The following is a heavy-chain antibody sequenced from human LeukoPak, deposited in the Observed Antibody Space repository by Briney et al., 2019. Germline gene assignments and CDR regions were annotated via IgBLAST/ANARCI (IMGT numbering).Heavy chain of an antibody. J-gene: IGHJ5*02. CDR1: AGSISSGDYY. Sequence: SQTLSLTCTVSAGSISSGDYYWGRLRHPPGKGREWIAYTYYSESTYKNPSLKSRVSISVDTSNNHFSLKLNSVTAADTAVYYCASTVVVIAISINWFDPWGQGTLVTVSS. D-gene: IGHD2-21*01. V-gene: IGHV4-30-4*08. CDR2: TYYSEST. CDR3: ASTVVVIAISINWFDP.